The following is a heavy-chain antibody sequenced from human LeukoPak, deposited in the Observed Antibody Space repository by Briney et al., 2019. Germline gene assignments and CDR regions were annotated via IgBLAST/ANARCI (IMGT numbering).Heavy chain of an antibody. Sequence: ASVKVSCKACGYAFSIYNMQWVRQAPGQGLEWMGIINPSGGTSYAQKLQGRITMTRDTSTSTLLMELSSLRSEDTAVYYCARDGYWGQGTLVTVSS. CDR2: INPSGGT. CDR1: GYAFSIYN. J-gene: IGHJ4*02. CDR3: ARDGY. V-gene: IGHV1-46*01.